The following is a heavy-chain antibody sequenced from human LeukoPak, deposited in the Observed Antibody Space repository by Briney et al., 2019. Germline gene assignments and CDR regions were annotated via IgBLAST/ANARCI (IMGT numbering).Heavy chain of an antibody. CDR1: GYTFTGYY. CDR2: ISAYNGNT. J-gene: IGHJ4*02. CDR3: AREFSGSYYSATNDY. V-gene: IGHV1-18*04. Sequence: GASVKVSCKASGYTFTGYYMHWVRQAPGQGLEWMGWISAYNGNTNYAQKLQGRVTMTTDTSTSTAYMELRSLRSDDTAVYYCAREFSGSYYSATNDYWGQGTLVTVSS. D-gene: IGHD1-26*01.